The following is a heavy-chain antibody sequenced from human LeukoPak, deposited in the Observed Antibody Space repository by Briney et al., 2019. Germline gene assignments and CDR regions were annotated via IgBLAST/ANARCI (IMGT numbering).Heavy chain of an antibody. Sequence: SETLSLTCTVSGGSISSYYWSWIRQPPGKGLEWIGYIYYSGSSNHNPSLMSRVTISVDTSKNQFSLKLSSVTAADTAVYYCARHVKGSTHGFDPWGQGTLVTVSS. D-gene: IGHD2/OR15-2a*01. CDR1: GGSISSYY. CDR3: ARHVKGSTHGFDP. J-gene: IGHJ5*02. CDR2: IYYSGSS. V-gene: IGHV4-59*08.